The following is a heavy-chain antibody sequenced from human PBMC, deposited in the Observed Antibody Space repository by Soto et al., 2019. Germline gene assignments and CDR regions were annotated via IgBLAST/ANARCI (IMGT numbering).Heavy chain of an antibody. CDR3: ARHLYYGGHYYYYGMDF. CDR1: GASITSENW. D-gene: IGHD4-17*01. J-gene: IGHJ6*02. Sequence: SETLSLTCTVSGASITSENWWSWVRQPPGKGLEWIGEIYHSGSANYNPSLKSRATISLDKSKSQFSLKLTSVTAADAAVYYCARHLYYGGHYYYYGMDFWGPGTTVTVSS. V-gene: IGHV4-4*02. CDR2: IYHSGSA.